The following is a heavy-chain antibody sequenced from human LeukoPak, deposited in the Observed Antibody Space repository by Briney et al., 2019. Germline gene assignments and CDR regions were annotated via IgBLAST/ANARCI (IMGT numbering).Heavy chain of an antibody. Sequence: PSETLSLTCTVSGGSVSSGSYYWSWIRQPPGKGLEWIGYIYYSGSTKYNPSFKSRVTISVDTSKNQFSLKLSSVTAADTAVYYCARVRAYYYDSSGYYYGVVAILETLLDYWGQGTLVTVSS. D-gene: IGHD3-22*01. CDR1: GGSVSSGSYY. V-gene: IGHV4-61*01. CDR2: IYYSGST. CDR3: ARVRAYYYDSSGYYYGVVAILETLLDY. J-gene: IGHJ4*02.